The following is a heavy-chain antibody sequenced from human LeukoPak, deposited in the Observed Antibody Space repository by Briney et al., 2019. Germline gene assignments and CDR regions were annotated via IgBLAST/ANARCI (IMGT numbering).Heavy chain of an antibody. CDR2: IKQDGSEK. V-gene: IGHV3-7*01. J-gene: IGHJ4*02. Sequence: GGSLRLSCAVSGFSFNTYWMSWVGQAPGKGLEWVANIKQDGSEKHYVDSVKGRFAISRDNAKNSLYLQMNSLRAEDTAVYYCVRGGWSVDYWGQGTLVTVSS. CDR3: VRGGWSVDY. D-gene: IGHD6-19*01. CDR1: GFSFNTYW.